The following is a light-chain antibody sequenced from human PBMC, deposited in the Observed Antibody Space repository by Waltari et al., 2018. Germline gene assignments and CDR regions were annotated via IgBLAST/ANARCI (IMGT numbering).Light chain of an antibody. CDR3: QHYVRLPVS. CDR1: QSVSRS. V-gene: IGKV3-20*01. J-gene: IGKJ1*01. CDR2: GAS. Sequence: EIVLTQSPGTMALSTGERAPLSCRASQSVSRSLAWYQQQPGQGPRLLIYGASSRATGGPDRFSGSGSGTDFSLTISRLEPEDFAVYYCQHYVRLPVSFGQGTKVEIK.